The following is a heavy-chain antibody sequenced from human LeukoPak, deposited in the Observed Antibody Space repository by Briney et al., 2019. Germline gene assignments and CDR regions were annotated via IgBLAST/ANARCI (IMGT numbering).Heavy chain of an antibody. Sequence: PGGSLRLSCSASGFTFSSYAMHWVRQAPGKGLEYVSAISSNGGSTYYADSVKGRFTISRDNSKNTLYLQMSSLRAEDTAVYYCVKVQQLVYHDAFDIWGQGTMVTVCS. CDR2: ISSNGGST. D-gene: IGHD6-13*01. CDR3: VKVQQLVYHDAFDI. CDR1: GFTFSSYA. V-gene: IGHV3-64D*09. J-gene: IGHJ3*02.